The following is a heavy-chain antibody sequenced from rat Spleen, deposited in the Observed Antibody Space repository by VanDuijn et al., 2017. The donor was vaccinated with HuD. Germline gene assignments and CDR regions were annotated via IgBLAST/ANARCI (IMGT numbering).Heavy chain of an antibody. CDR2: IWGDGST. CDR1: GFSLISYA. V-gene: IGHV2-13*01. Sequence: QVRLKESGPGLVQPSQTLSLTCTVSGFSLISYAVNWVRQPPGKGLEWMGGIWGDGSTNYNSALKSRLSISRDTSKNQVFLKMSSLQTDDTGTYYCARGLDYWGQGVMVTVSS. CDR3: ARGLDY. J-gene: IGHJ2*01.